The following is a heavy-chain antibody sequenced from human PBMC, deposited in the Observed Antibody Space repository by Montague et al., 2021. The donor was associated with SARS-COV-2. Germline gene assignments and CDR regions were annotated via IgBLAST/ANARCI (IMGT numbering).Heavy chain of an antibody. V-gene: IGHV2-5*02. CDR1: GFSLTTSGVA. D-gene: IGHD1-26*01. J-gene: IGHJ4*02. CDR2: IFWDDDK. CDR3: VHRHPPEAGGSYYYFDY. Sequence: PALVKPTQTLTPTCAVSGFSLTTSGVAVGWIRQPPGKALEWLAIIFWDDDKRYSPSLRSRLTISKDTPKNQVVLTVTNMDPVDTATYYCVHRHPPEAGGSYYYFDYWGQGTLVTVSS.